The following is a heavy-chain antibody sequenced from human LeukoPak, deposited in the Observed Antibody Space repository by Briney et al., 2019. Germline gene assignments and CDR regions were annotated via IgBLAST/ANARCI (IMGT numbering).Heavy chain of an antibody. V-gene: IGHV4-4*02. D-gene: IGHD6-13*01. CDR3: ARAYKSSWYHNWFDP. CDR1: GGSISSSNW. CDR2: IYHSGST. Sequence: PSETLSLTCAVSGGSISSSNWWSWVRQPPGKGLEWIGEIYHSGSTNYNPSLKSRVTISVDKSKNQFSLKLSSVTAADTAVYYCARAYKSSWYHNWFDPWGQGTLVTVSS. J-gene: IGHJ5*02.